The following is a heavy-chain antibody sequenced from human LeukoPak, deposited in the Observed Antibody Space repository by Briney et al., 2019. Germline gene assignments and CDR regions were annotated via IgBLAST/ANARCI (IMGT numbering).Heavy chain of an antibody. CDR1: GFTFSSFW. Sequence: PGGSLRLSCAASGFTFSSFWMSWVRQAPGKGLEWVANIKKDGSQKYYVDSVEGRFTISRDSAKNSLYLQMDSLRVDDTAVYYCTRVLGGYDVSDYWGQGTLVTVSS. D-gene: IGHD3-3*01. CDR3: TRVLGGYDVSDY. J-gene: IGHJ4*02. CDR2: IKKDGSQK. V-gene: IGHV3-7*03.